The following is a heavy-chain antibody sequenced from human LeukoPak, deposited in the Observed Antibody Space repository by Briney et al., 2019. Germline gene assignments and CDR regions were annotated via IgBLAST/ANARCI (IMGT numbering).Heavy chain of an antibody. CDR2: IYYSGST. J-gene: IGHJ3*01. Sequence: SETLSLTCTVSGGSISSYYWSWIRQPPGKGLEWIGYIYYSGSTNYNPSLKSRVTISVDTSKNQFSLKLSSVTAADMAVYFCARQFLVGSTFHAFDLWGQGTRVTVSS. CDR1: GGSISSYY. V-gene: IGHV4-59*08. D-gene: IGHD1-26*01. CDR3: ARQFLVGSTFHAFDL.